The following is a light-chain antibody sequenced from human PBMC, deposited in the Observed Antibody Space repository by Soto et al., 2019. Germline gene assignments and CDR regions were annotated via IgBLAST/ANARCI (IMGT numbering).Light chain of an antibody. CDR3: ASFRSGTILV. J-gene: IGLJ1*01. V-gene: IGLV2-14*01. Sequence: LTQPASVSGSPGQSVTISCTGPRSDIGDSNFISWYQHSPGKAPRLLIYEVNNRPSGVSKRFSGSKAGNTASLTISGLLDDDEADYFCASFRSGTILVFGSGTKATVL. CDR1: RSDIGDSNF. CDR2: EVN.